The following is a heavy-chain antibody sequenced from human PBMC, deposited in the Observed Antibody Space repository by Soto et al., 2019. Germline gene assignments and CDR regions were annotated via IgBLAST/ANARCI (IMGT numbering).Heavy chain of an antibody. D-gene: IGHD3-10*01. CDR2: ISYSGST. V-gene: IGHV4-59*11. J-gene: IGHJ6*02. CDR3: ARHKPPMVRDPGAYYYYGMDV. Sequence: SETLSLTCTVSGGSISGHFWSWIRQPPGKGLEWIGDISYSGSTYYHPSLKSRVTISLDTSKNQFSLQLSSVTAADTAMYYCARHKPPMVRDPGAYYYYGMDVWGQGTTVTVSS. CDR1: GGSISGHF.